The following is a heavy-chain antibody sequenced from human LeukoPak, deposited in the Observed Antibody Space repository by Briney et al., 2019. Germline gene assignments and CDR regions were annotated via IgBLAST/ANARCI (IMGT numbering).Heavy chain of an antibody. CDR1: GFTFSSYA. V-gene: IGHV3-23*01. J-gene: IGHJ6*02. CDR2: ISGSGGST. Sequence: GGSLRLSCAASGFTFSSYAMSLVRQAPGKGVEWVSAISGSGGSTYYADSVKGRFTISRDNSKNTLYLQMNSLRAEDTAVYYCAKDGRSYDFWSGYPYYYYYGMDVWGQGTTVTVSS. CDR3: AKDGRSYDFWSGYPYYYYYGMDV. D-gene: IGHD3-3*01.